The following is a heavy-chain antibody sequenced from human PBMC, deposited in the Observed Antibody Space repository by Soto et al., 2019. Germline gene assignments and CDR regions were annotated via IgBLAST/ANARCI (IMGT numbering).Heavy chain of an antibody. CDR1: GGSFSGYY. D-gene: IGHD7-27*01. V-gene: IGHV4-34*01. Sequence: SETLSLTCAVYGGSFSGYYWSWIRQPPGKGLEWIGEINHSGSTNYNPSLKSRVTISVDTSKNQFSLKLSSVTAADTAVYYCARGKLGMIDYFDYWGQGTLVTVSS. CDR3: ARGKLGMIDYFDY. CDR2: INHSGST. J-gene: IGHJ4*02.